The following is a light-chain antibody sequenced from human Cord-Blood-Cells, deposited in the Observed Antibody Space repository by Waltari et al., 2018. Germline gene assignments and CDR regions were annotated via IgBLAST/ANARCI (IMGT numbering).Light chain of an antibody. CDR2: DVS. CDR3: SSYTSSSTWV. J-gene: IGLJ3*02. V-gene: IGLV2-14*01. CDR1: SSDVGGYNY. Sequence: QSALTQPVSVSGSPGQSITISCTGTSSDVGGYNYVSWYQQHPGKDPKLMIYDVSKRPSGVSNRFSGSKSGNTASLTISGLQAEDEADYYCSSYTSSSTWVFGGGTKLTVL.